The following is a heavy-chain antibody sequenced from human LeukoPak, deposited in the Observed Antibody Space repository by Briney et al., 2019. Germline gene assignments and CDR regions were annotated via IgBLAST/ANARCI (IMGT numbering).Heavy chain of an antibody. D-gene: IGHD1-26*01. Sequence: SETLSLTCSVSGGSITNYYWSWIRQSPGKGLEWIGFIYNTGRTNYNPSLQSRVTMSIDTSKNQFSLKLSSVTAADTAVYYCWRQGELAIDYWGQGTLVTVSS. V-gene: IGHV4-59*08. J-gene: IGHJ4*02. CDR3: WRQGELAIDY. CDR2: IYNTGRT. CDR1: GGSITNYY.